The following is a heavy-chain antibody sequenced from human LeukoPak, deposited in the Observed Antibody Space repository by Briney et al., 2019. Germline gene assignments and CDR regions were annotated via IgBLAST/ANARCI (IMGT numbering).Heavy chain of an antibody. Sequence: QAGGSLRLSCAASGFTFSSYGMHWVRQAPGKGLEWVAVIWYDGSNKYYADSVRGRFTISRGNSKNTLYLQMNSLRAEDTAVYYCARPMYYYDSSGPDYWGQGTLVTVSS. D-gene: IGHD3-22*01. CDR3: ARPMYYYDSSGPDY. CDR1: GFTFSSYG. J-gene: IGHJ4*02. CDR2: IWYDGSNK. V-gene: IGHV3-33*01.